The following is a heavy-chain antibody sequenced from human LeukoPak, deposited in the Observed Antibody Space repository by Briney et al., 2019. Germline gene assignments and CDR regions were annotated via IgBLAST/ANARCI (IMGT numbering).Heavy chain of an antibody. Sequence: GGSLRLSCAASGFTFSSYAMHWVRQAPGKGLEWVAVISYDGSNKYYADSVKGRFTISRDNSKNTLYLQMNSLRAEDTAVYYCARDSWTMGAFDIWGQGTMVTVSS. V-gene: IGHV3-30*04. D-gene: IGHD1-1*01. J-gene: IGHJ3*02. CDR1: GFTFSSYA. CDR2: ISYDGSNK. CDR3: ARDSWTMGAFDI.